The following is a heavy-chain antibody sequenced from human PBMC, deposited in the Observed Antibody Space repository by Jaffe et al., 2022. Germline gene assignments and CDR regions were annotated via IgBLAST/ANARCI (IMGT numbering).Heavy chain of an antibody. J-gene: IGHJ4*02. CDR2: INHSGST. CDR1: GGSFSGYY. CDR3: ARGRSGYYVFDY. V-gene: IGHV4-34*01. D-gene: IGHD3-22*01. Sequence: QVQLQQWGAGLLKPSETLSLTCAVYGGSFSGYYWSWIRQPPGKGLEWIGEINHSGSTNYNPSLKSRVTISVDTSKNQFSLKLSSVTAADTAVYYCARGRSGYYVFDYWGQGTLVTVSS.